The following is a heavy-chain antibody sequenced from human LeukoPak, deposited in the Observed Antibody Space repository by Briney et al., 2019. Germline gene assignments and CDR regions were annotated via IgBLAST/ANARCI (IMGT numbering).Heavy chain of an antibody. CDR3: ARDLSDIVVVPAAIPYYYGMDV. V-gene: IGHV3-66*01. CDR2: IYSGGNS. D-gene: IGHD2-2*01. J-gene: IGHJ6*02. CDR1: GFTVSSNY. Sequence: GGSLRLSCAASGFTVSSNYMSWVRQAPGKGLEWVSIIYSGGNSYYADTVKGRFTISRDNSKNTLYLQMNSLRAEDTAVYYCARDLSDIVVVPAAIPYYYGMDVWGQGTTVTVSS.